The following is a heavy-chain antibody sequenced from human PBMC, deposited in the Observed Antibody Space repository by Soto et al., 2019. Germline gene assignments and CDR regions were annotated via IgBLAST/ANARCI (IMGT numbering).Heavy chain of an antibody. Sequence: EVQLVESGGGLVQPGGSLRLSCAASGFTFSNYWMTWVRQAPGKGLEWVANIRQDGSEKYYVDYVKGRFTISKDNAKNSLSLQMNSLRADDTAVYYCARDTVTGGFFDCWGQGALVTVSS. CDR1: GFTFSNYW. V-gene: IGHV3-7*01. D-gene: IGHD4-4*01. J-gene: IGHJ4*02. CDR2: IRQDGSEK. CDR3: ARDTVTGGFFDC.